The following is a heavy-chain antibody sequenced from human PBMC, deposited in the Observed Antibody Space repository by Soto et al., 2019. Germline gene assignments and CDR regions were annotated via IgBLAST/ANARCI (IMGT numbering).Heavy chain of an antibody. CDR2: ISGSGGST. V-gene: IGHV3-23*01. CDR3: AKDRTRKYYDILTGYSEIGYYYYVDV. CDR1: GFTFSSYA. J-gene: IGHJ6*03. D-gene: IGHD3-9*01. Sequence: PGGSLRLSCAASGFTFSSYAMSWVRQAPGEGLEWVSAISGSGGSTYYADSVKGRFTISRDNSKNTLYLQMNSLRAEDTAVYYCAKDRTRKYYDILTGYSEIGYYYYVDVWGKGTTVTVSS.